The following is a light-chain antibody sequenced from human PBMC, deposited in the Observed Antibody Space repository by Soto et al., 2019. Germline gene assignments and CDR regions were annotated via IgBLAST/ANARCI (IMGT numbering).Light chain of an antibody. CDR2: AAS. Sequence: EIVMTQSPATLSVSPWERATLSCRASQSVSNNLAWYQQKPGQAPRLLIYAASARAAAVPDRFTGSGSGTDFTLTISRLEPEDFAVYYCQQYGSSTGTFGQGTKVDIK. J-gene: IGKJ1*01. V-gene: IGKV3-20*01. CDR3: QQYGSSTGT. CDR1: QSVSNN.